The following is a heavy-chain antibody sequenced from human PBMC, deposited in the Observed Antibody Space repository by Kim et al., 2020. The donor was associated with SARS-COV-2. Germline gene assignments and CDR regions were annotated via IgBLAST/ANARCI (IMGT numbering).Heavy chain of an antibody. CDR3: ARTYYYDSSGYWGGYYFDY. Sequence: SRVTISVDTSKNQFSLKLSSMTAADTAVYYCARTYYYDSSGYWGGYYFDYWGQGTLVTVSS. D-gene: IGHD3-22*01. J-gene: IGHJ4*02. V-gene: IGHV4-59*01.